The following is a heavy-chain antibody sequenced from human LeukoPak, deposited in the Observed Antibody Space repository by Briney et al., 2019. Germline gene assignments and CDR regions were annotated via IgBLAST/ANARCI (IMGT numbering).Heavy chain of an antibody. CDR1: GFTFDDYA. CDR2: ISWNSDSI. V-gene: IGHV3-9*03. CDR3: AKGGGGRLIYYYYMDV. D-gene: IGHD3-16*01. Sequence: HTGGSLRLSCAASGFTFDDYAMHWVRQAPGKGLEWVSGISWNSDSIDYADSVKGRFTISRDNAKNSLYLQMNSLRAEDMALYYCAKGGGGRLIYYYYMDVWGKGTTVTVSS. J-gene: IGHJ6*03.